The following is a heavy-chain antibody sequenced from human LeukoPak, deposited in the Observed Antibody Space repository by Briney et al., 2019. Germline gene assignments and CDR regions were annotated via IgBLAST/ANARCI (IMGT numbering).Heavy chain of an antibody. CDR3: ASASTYDFWSGYYTPVYGMDV. J-gene: IGHJ6*02. CDR2: ITSDGGTT. Sequence: PGGSLRLSCSASGFTFNNYAMHWVRQAPGKGLEYVSAITSDGGTTYYGDSVRGRFTISRDNSKNTVYLQMSSLRPEDTAVYYCASASTYDFWSGYYTPVYGMDVWGQGTTVTVSS. V-gene: IGHV3-64D*06. CDR1: GFTFNNYA. D-gene: IGHD3-3*01.